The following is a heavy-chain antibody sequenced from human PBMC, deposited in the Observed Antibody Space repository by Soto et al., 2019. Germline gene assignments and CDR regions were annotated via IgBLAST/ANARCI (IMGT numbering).Heavy chain of an antibody. J-gene: IGHJ3*02. CDR2: IYHVGST. CDR1: GDSISSSNW. V-gene: IGHV4-4*02. D-gene: IGHD4-17*01. CDR3: ARHDHGDFRSSVCSFDI. Sequence: QVQLQESGPGLVKPSGTLSLTCVVSGDSISSSNWWSWVRQPPGKGLEWIGEIYHVGSTNYNPSLKSRVTISVDKSKNQFSLKLTSVTAADTAVYYCARHDHGDFRSSVCSFDIWGRGTMVTVSS.